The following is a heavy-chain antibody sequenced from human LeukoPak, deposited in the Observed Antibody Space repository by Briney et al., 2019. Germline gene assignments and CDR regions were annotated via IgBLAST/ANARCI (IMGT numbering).Heavy chain of an antibody. CDR3: ARLDSSSSGRGFDY. CDR2: MNPNSGNT. CDR1: GYTFTSYD. V-gene: IGHV1-8*01. J-gene: IGHJ4*02. Sequence: GASVKVSCKAPGYTFTSYDINWVRQATGQGLEWMGWMNPNSGNTGYAQKFQGRVTMTRNTSISTAYMELSSLRSEDTAVYYCARLDSSSSGRGFDYWGQGTLVTVSS. D-gene: IGHD6-6*01.